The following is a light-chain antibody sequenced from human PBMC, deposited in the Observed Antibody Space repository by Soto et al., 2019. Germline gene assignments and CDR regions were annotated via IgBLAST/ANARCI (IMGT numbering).Light chain of an antibody. CDR2: KAS. Sequence: DIQMTQSPSTLSGSVGDRVTITCRASQTISSWLAWYPQKPGKAPKLLIYKASTLKTGVPSRFSGSGSGTEFTLTISSLQPDDFATYYCQQYNNYFWTFGQGTKVDIK. J-gene: IGKJ1*01. V-gene: IGKV1-5*03. CDR1: QTISSW. CDR3: QQYNNYFWT.